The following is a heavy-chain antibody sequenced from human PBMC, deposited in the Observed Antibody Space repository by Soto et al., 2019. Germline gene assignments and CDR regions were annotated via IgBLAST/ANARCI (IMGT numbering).Heavy chain of an antibody. J-gene: IGHJ4*02. CDR3: ARDRTHQVRATAYYFAY. CDR2: IIPIFGTA. V-gene: IGHV1-69*06. CDR1: GGTFSSYA. Sequence: SVRVSCKASGGTFSSYAISWVGQAPVQGLEWMGGIIPIFGTANYAQKFQGRVTITADKSTSTAYMQMSSLRSEDTAVYYCARDRTHQVRATAYYFAYWGQGTLVTLSS. D-gene: IGHD1-26*01.